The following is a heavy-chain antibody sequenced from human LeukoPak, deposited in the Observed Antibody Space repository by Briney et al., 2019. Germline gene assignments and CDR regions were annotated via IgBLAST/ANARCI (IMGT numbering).Heavy chain of an antibody. Sequence: GGSLRLSCAASGFTFSDYYMSWIRQAPGKGLEWVSYISSSGSTIYYADSVKGRFTISRDNAKNSLYLQMNSLRAEDTAVYYCARVSTIFGVVADYMDVWGKGTTVTVSS. J-gene: IGHJ6*03. V-gene: IGHV3-11*04. CDR3: ARVSTIFGVVADYMDV. D-gene: IGHD3-3*01. CDR1: GFTFSDYY. CDR2: ISSSGSTI.